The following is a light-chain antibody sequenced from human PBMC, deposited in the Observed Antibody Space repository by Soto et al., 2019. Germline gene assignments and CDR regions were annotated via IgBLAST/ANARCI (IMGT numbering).Light chain of an antibody. J-gene: IGLJ2*01. CDR3: RSYTSSNTVV. Sequence: QPVLTQPASVSGSPGQSITISCTGTSRDVGGYVSWYQQHPGKAPKLMIYEVSNRPSGVSNRFSGSKSGNTASLTISGLQAEDEADYYCRSYTSSNTVVFGGGTKVTVL. CDR2: EVS. CDR1: SRDVGGY. V-gene: IGLV2-14*01.